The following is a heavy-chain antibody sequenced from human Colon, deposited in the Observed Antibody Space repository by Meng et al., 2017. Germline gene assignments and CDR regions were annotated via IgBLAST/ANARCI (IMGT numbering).Heavy chain of an antibody. Sequence: EVQLVESGGGLVKPGGSLSLSCAASGFTFSSPRMNWVRQAPGKGLEWVSTISSGGNFIYYADSLKGRFTISRDNAKNSLYLQIDSLRAEDTAVYYCARDIPGRLFDNWGQGTLVTVSS. CDR1: GFTFSSPR. D-gene: IGHD6-6*01. CDR3: ARDIPGRLFDN. J-gene: IGHJ4*02. CDR2: ISSGGNFI. V-gene: IGHV3-21*01.